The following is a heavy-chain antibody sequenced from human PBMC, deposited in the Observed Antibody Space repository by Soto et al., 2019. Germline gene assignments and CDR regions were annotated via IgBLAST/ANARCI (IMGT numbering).Heavy chain of an antibody. J-gene: IGHJ6*02. CDR2: ISYDGSNK. CDR1: GFTFSSYG. D-gene: IGHD3-3*01. V-gene: IGHV3-30*18. CDR3: AKDLYDFWSGYYAYGMDV. Sequence: GGSLRLSCAASGFTFSSYGMHWVRQAPGKGLEWVAVISYDGSNKYYADSVKGRFTISRDNSKNTPYLQMNSLRAEDTAVYYCAKDLYDFWSGYYAYGMDVWGQGTTVTVSS.